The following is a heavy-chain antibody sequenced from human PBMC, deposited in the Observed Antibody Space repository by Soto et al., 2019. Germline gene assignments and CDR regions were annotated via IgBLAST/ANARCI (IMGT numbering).Heavy chain of an antibody. CDR1: GFTFGDYA. Sequence: GGSLRLSCSASGFTFGDYAMSWFRQAPGKGLEWVGFIRSKGYGGTTEYAASVKGRFTISRDDSKSISYLEMNSLKTEDTAVYYCSRDQPLFGDYADYWGQGTLVTVS. V-gene: IGHV3-49*03. CDR2: IRSKGYGGTT. J-gene: IGHJ4*02. CDR3: SRDQPLFGDYADY. D-gene: IGHD4-17*01.